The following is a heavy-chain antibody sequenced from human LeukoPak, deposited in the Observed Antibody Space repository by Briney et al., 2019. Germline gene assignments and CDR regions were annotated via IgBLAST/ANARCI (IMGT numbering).Heavy chain of an antibody. CDR2: ISNDGLRT. V-gene: IGHV3-64*01. CDR1: GFTFRRYT. CDR3: ARETESHGFDI. J-gene: IGHJ3*02. Sequence: GGSLRLSSVAPGFTFRRYTMHWVRQAPGKGLEYVSAISNDGLRTYYANSVKDRFTISRNNSKNTMYLQMASLRAEDMAVYYCARETESHGFDIWGQGTMLTVSS. D-gene: IGHD1-1*01.